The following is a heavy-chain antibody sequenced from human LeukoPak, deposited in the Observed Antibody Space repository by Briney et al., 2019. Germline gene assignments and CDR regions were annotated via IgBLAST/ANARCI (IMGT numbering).Heavy chain of an antibody. D-gene: IGHD2-21*02. CDR2: ISWNSGSI. J-gene: IGHJ4*02. Sequence: PGRSLRLSCAASGFTFDDYAMHWVRQAPGKGLEWVSGISWNSGSIGYADSVKGRFTNSRDNAKNSLYLQMNSLRAEDTALYYCAKGGLAYCGGDCYDDPFDYWGQGTLVTVSS. V-gene: IGHV3-9*01. CDR3: AKGGLAYCGGDCYDDPFDY. CDR1: GFTFDDYA.